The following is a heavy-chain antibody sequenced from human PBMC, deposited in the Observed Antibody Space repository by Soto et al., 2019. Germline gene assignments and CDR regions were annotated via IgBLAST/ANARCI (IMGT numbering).Heavy chain of an antibody. CDR2: INLDGSEK. Sequence: EVQLVESGGGLVQPGGSLRLSCAASGFTFRTYWLRWVRQVPGKGLEWVANINLDGSEKNYVDSVKGRFTISRDNARNSLYLRMSSLRAEDTALYYCARDGSTSWYSYDYHGMDVWGQGTTVTVSS. D-gene: IGHD5-18*01. CDR1: GFTFRTYW. J-gene: IGHJ6*02. V-gene: IGHV3-7*05. CDR3: ARDGSTSWYSYDYHGMDV.